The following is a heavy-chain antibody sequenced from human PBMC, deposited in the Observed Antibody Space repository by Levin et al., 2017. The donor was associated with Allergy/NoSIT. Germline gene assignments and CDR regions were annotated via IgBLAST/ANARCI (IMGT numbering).Heavy chain of an antibody. Sequence: SETLSLTCAVSGGSFSGYYWSWIRQPPGKGLEWIGETHHSEGTSYNPSLKSRLTISMDTSKKHSSLTLSSVTVADTAVYYCARGLPLDFGVLLGSDVFDIWGQGTMVTVSS. CDR3: ARGLPLDFGVLLGSDVFDI. V-gene: IGHV4-34*01. D-gene: IGHD3-16*01. CDR2: THHSEGT. CDR1: GGSFSGYY. J-gene: IGHJ3*02.